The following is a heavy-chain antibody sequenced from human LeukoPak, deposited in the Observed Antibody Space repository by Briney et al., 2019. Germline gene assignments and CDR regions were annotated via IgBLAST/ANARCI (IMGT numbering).Heavy chain of an antibody. J-gene: IGHJ4*02. V-gene: IGHV5-51*01. CDR2: IYPGDSET. CDR1: GYSFTSYW. CDR3: ATTSRYFDH. Sequence: GESLKISCKGSGYSFTSYWIGWVRQVPGTGLEWIGVIYPGDSETRYSPSFQGQVTISADKSINTAYLQWSSLKASDTAIYYCATTSRYFDHWGQGTLVTVSS.